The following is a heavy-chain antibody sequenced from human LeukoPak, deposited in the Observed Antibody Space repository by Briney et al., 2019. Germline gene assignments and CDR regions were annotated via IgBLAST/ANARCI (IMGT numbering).Heavy chain of an antibody. CDR3: ASPNVPSYYYDSSGPSGAFDI. V-gene: IGHV3-30*02. CDR2: IRHDEGNK. J-gene: IGHJ3*02. CDR1: GFVFSKNG. Sequence: GGSLRLSCATSGFVFSKNGMHWVRQAPGKGLEWVAFIRHDEGNKYYADSVKGRFTISRDNSKNTLSLQMNSLRPEDTAVYYCASPNVPSYYYDSSGPSGAFDIWGQGTMVTVSS. D-gene: IGHD3-22*01.